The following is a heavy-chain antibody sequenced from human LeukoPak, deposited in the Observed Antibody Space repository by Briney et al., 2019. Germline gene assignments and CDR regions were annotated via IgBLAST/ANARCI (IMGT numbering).Heavy chain of an antibody. D-gene: IGHD3-10*01. CDR1: GGTFSSYA. J-gene: IGHJ4*02. CDR2: IIPILGIA. CDR3: ASSGWFGEFYFDY. V-gene: IGHV1-69*04. Sequence: SVKVSCKASGGTFSSYAISWVRQAPGQGLEWMGRIIPILGIANYAQKFQGRVTITADKSTSTAYMELSSLRPEDTAVYYCASSGWFGEFYFDYWGQGTLVTVSS.